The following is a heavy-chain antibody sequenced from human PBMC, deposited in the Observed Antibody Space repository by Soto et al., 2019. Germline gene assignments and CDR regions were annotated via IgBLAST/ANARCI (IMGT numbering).Heavy chain of an antibody. D-gene: IGHD1-1*01. CDR3: TRGPRSTSTGTGAF. CDR2: INDDVTYT. J-gene: IGHJ4*02. CDR1: GFTFSMYW. V-gene: IGHV3-74*01. Sequence: EVQLVESGGGLLQPGGSLRLSCAASGFTFSMYWMHWVRQVPGKGPEWVSRINDDVTYTNYADSVKGRFTISRDNAKNILYLQMNDLRTEDTAVYYCTRGPRSTSTGTGAFWGQGTLVTVSS.